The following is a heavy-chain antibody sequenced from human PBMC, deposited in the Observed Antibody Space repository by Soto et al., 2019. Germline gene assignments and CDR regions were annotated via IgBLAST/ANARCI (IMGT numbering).Heavy chain of an antibody. CDR2: IIPILGIA. Sequence: QVQLVQSGAEVKKPGSSVKVSCKASGGTFSSYTISWVRQAPGQGLEWMGRIIPILGIANYAQKFQGRVTITADKSTSTAYMELSSLRSEDTDVYYCARVLKYYDSSGYGYYFDCWGQGTLVTVSS. V-gene: IGHV1-69*02. CDR3: ARVLKYYDSSGYGYYFDC. CDR1: GGTFSSYT. D-gene: IGHD3-22*01. J-gene: IGHJ4*02.